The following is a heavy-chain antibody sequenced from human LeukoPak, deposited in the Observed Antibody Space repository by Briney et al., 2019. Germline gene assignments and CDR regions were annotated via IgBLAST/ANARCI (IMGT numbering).Heavy chain of an antibody. D-gene: IGHD3-9*01. CDR2: ISSNGGST. Sequence: AGGSLRLSCSASGFTFSSYAMHWVRQAPGKGLEYVSAISSNGGSTYYANSVKGRFTISRDNSKNTLYLQMGSLRAEDMAVYYCARGYFDWLLLTWGQGTLVTVSS. CDR3: ARGYFDWLLLT. J-gene: IGHJ5*02. CDR1: GFTFSSYA. V-gene: IGHV3-64*01.